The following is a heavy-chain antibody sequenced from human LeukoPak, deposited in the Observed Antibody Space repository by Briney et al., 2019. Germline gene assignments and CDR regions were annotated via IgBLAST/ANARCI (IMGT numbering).Heavy chain of an antibody. CDR2: IYSGGST. CDR1: GFTVSSNY. Sequence: GGSLRLSCAASGFTVSSNYMSWVRQAPGKGLEWVSVIYSGGSTYYADSVKGRFTISRDNAKNSLYLQMNSLRAEDTAVYYCARDPPYGDSDNYYYGMDVWGQGTTVTVSS. J-gene: IGHJ6*02. V-gene: IGHV3-66*01. CDR3: ARDPPYGDSDNYYYGMDV. D-gene: IGHD4-17*01.